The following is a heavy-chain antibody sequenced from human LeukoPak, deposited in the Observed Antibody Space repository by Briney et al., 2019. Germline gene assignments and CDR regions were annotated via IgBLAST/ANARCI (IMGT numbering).Heavy chain of an antibody. D-gene: IGHD2-15*01. CDR3: ARGSYCSGGSCPNWFDP. J-gene: IGHJ5*02. CDR2: IYPGDSDT. V-gene: IGHV5-51*01. Sequence: GESLKISCKGSGYRFTSYWIGWVRQVPGKGLEWMWIIYPGDSDTRYSPSVQGQATISADKSISTAYLQWSSLKASDTAMYYCARGSYCSGGSCPNWFDPWGEGTLVTVSS. CDR1: GYRFTSYW.